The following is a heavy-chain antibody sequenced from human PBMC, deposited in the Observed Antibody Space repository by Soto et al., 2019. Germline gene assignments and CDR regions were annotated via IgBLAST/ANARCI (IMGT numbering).Heavy chain of an antibody. J-gene: IGHJ6*02. Sequence: TLSLTCAVSGGSLSGGGYSWSWIRQPPGKGLEWIGYIYHSGSTYYNPSLKSRVTISVDRSKNQFSRKLSSVTAADTAVYYCARGRITGTTYYYYGMDVWGQGTTVTV. CDR1: GGSLSGGGYS. V-gene: IGHV4-30-2*01. CDR3: ARGRITGTTYYYYGMDV. CDR2: IYHSGST. D-gene: IGHD1-7*01.